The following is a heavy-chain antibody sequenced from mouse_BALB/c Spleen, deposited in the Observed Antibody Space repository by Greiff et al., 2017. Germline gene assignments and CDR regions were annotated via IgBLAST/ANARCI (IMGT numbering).Heavy chain of an antibody. D-gene: IGHD1-1*01. CDR3: ARGGSSYDY. V-gene: IGHV5-9-4*01. CDR1: GFTFSSYA. Sequence: EVKLVESGGGLVKPGGSLKLSCAASGFTFSSYAMSWVRQSPEQRLEWVAGISSGGSYTYYPDTVTGRFTISRDNAKNTLYLEMSSLRSEDTAMYYCARGGSSYDYWGQGTTLTVSS. J-gene: IGHJ2*01. CDR2: ISSGGSYT.